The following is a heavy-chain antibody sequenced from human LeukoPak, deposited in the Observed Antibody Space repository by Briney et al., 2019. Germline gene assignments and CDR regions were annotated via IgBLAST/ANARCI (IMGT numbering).Heavy chain of an antibody. CDR2: IYTSGST. V-gene: IGHV4-4*07. Sequence: PSETLSLTCTVSGGSISSYYWSWIRQPAGKGLEWIGRIYTSGSTNYNPSLKSRVTMSVDTSKNQFSLKLSSVTAADTAVYCCARDLNSSKNYYYYYYMDVWGKGTTVTVSS. D-gene: IGHD6-13*01. J-gene: IGHJ6*03. CDR3: ARDLNSSKNYYYYYYMDV. CDR1: GGSISSYY.